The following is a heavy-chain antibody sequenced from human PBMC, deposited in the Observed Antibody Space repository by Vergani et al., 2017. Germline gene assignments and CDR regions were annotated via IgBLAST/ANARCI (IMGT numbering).Heavy chain of an antibody. V-gene: IGHV2-5*01. CDR3: AHSPNTGGWYHTPFRD. Sequence: QITLTESGPTLVKPTQTLTLTCTFSGFSLSTSGVAVGWIRQPPGKALEWLALIYWNDDKRYSPSLKSRLTITKDTSKNQVVLTMTNMDPVDTATYYCAHSPNTGGWYHTPFRDWGQGTLVTVSS. J-gene: IGHJ4*02. D-gene: IGHD6-19*01. CDR1: GFSLSTSGVA. CDR2: IYWNDDK.